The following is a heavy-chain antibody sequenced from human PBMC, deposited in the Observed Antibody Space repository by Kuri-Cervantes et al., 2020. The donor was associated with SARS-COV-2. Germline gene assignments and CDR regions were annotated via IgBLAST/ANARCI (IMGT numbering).Heavy chain of an antibody. V-gene: IGHV1-2*02. D-gene: IGHD6-6*01. CDR1: GYTFTGYY. Sequence: ASVKVSCKASGYTFTGYYVHWVRQAPGQGLEWMGWINPNSGGTNYAQKFQGRVTMTRDTSISTAYMELSRLRAEDTAVYYCAKEGGSSPATGAFDIWGQGTMVTVSS. CDR2: INPNSGGT. CDR3: AKEGGSSPATGAFDI. J-gene: IGHJ3*02.